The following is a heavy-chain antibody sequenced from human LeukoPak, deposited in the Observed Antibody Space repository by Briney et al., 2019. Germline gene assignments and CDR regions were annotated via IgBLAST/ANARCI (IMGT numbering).Heavy chain of an antibody. CDR3: ASERYNWNYAFDY. J-gene: IGHJ4*02. CDR2: IKQDGSEK. CDR1: GFTFSSYW. V-gene: IGHV3-7*01. Sequence: GGSLRLSCAASGFTFSSYWMSWVRQAPGKGLEWVANIKQDGSEKYYVDSVKGRFTISRDNAKSSLYLQMNSLRAEDTAVYYCASERYNWNYAFDYWGQGILVTVSS. D-gene: IGHD1-7*01.